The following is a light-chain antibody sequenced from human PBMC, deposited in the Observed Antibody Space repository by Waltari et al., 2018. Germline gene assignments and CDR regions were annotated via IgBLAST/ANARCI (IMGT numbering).Light chain of an antibody. CDR3: CSYAGSSTLVV. Sequence: QSSLNQPASESGSPGQTVPISCAGTSSDVGGYYSVSWYQQHPGKAPKLMIYDVSKRPSGVSNRFSGSKSGNTASLTISGLQAEDEADYYCCSYAGSSTLVVFGGGTKLTVL. V-gene: IGLV2-23*02. CDR2: DVS. CDR1: SSDVGGYYS. J-gene: IGLJ2*01.